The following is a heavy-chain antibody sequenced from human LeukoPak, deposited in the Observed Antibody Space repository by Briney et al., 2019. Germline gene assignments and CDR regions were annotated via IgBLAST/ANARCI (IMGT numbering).Heavy chain of an antibody. CDR2: ISYDGSDK. D-gene: IGHD2-21*02. CDR1: AFTFSSYG. V-gene: IGHV3-30*18. J-gene: IGHJ4*02. CDR3: AKDMSGGDCPDY. Sequence: PGGSLRLSCAASAFTFSSYGMHWVRQAPGKGLEWVALISYDGSDKYYAKSVKGRFTISRDNSKNTLYLQMNSLRAEDTAVYYCAKDMSGGDCPDYWGQGTLVTVSS.